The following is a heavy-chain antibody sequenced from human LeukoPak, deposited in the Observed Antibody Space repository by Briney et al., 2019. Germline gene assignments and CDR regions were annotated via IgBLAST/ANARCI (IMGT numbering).Heavy chain of an antibody. D-gene: IGHD3-9*01. CDR2: ISYDGSNK. Sequence: GGSLRLSCAASGFTFSSYAMSWVRQAPGKGLEWVAVISYDGSNKYYADSVKGRFTISRDNSKNTLYLQMNSLRAEDTAVYYCAKEPGYFDWLLSTPADYWGQGTLVTVSS. V-gene: IGHV3-30*18. J-gene: IGHJ4*02. CDR3: AKEPGYFDWLLSTPADY. CDR1: GFTFSSYA.